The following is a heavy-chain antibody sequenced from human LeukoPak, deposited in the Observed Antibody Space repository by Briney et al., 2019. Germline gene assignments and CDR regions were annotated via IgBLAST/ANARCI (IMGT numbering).Heavy chain of an antibody. CDR3: ARDLYSSGWTDAFDI. V-gene: IGHV1-18*01. J-gene: IGHJ3*02. D-gene: IGHD6-19*01. CDR1: GYTFTSYG. CDR2: ISAYNGNT. Sequence: GASVKVSCKASGYTFTSYGISWVRQAPGQGLEWMGWISAYNGNTNYAQKLQGRVTMTTDTSTSTAYMELRSLRSDDTAVYYCARDLYSSGWTDAFDIWGQGTMVTVSS.